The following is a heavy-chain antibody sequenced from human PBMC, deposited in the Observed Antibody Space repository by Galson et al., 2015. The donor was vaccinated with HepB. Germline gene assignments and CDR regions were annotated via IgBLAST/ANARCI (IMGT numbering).Heavy chain of an antibody. CDR3: AKHNRPALVTGAQYFGMDV. Sequence: CAASGFTFSNYDIHWVRQAPGKGLEWVAVTSFNGTNKYYADSVKGRITISRDNSKNTVYLQMNSLRGEDTAVYYCAKHNRPALVTGAQYFGMDVWGQGTTVTVSS. D-gene: IGHD5-18*01. CDR1: GFTFSNYD. CDR2: TSFNGTNK. J-gene: IGHJ6*02. V-gene: IGHV3-30*18.